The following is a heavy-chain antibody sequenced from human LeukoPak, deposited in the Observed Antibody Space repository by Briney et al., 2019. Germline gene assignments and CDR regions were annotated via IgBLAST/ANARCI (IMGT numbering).Heavy chain of an antibody. CDR1: GFTFSSYA. CDR2: ISYDGSNK. D-gene: IGHD3-22*01. Sequence: GGSLRLSCAASGFTFSSYAMHWVRQAPGKGLKWVAVISYDGSNKYYADSVKGRFTISRDNSKNTLYLQMNSLRAEDTAVYYCAKGDDYYYASTAYHFDYWGQGTLVTVSS. CDR3: AKGDDYYYASTAYHFDY. J-gene: IGHJ4*02. V-gene: IGHV3-30*04.